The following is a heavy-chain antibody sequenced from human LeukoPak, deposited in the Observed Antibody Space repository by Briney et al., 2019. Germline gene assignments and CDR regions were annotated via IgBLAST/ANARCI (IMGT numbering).Heavy chain of an antibody. CDR2: IYYSGST. J-gene: IGHJ4*02. CDR1: GGSISSSSYY. Sequence: SETLSLTCTVSGGSISSSSYYWGWIRQPPGKGLEWIGSIYYSGSTYYNPSLKSRVTISVDTSENQFSLKLSSVTAADTAVYYCARGPGVRGVRPIYYFDYWGQGTLVTVSS. V-gene: IGHV4-39*07. CDR3: ARGPGVRGVRPIYYFDY. D-gene: IGHD3-10*01.